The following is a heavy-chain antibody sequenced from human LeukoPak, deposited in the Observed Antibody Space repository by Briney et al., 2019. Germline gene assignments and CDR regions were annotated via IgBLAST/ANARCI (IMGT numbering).Heavy chain of an antibody. D-gene: IGHD2-2*01. CDR1: GDSISTYY. V-gene: IGHV4-59*01. J-gene: IGHJ5*02. CDR3: ARGHGRYCSSTSCPGKFDP. CDR2: IYYRVTS. Sequence: PSETLSLTCTVSGDSISTYYWSWIRQPPGKGLEWIGYIYYRVTSDYNPSLKSRVTMSVDMSTRQISLKLSSVTAADTAVYYCARGHGRYCSSTSCPGKFDPWGQGTLVTVSS.